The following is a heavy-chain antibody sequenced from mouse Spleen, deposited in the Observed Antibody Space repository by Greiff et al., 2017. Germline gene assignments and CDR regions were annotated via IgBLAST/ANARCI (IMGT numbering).Heavy chain of an antibody. V-gene: IGHV5-16*01. J-gene: IGHJ2*01. CDR3: ARMGRKLGLYFDY. CDR1: GFTFSDYY. Sequence: EVQRVESEGGLVQPGSSMKLSCTASGFTFSDYYMAWVRQVPEKGLEWVANINYDGSSTYYLDSLKSRFIISRDNAKNILYLQMSSLKSEDTATYYCARMGRKLGLYFDYWGQGTTLTVSS. CDR2: INYDGSST. D-gene: IGHD3-2*01.